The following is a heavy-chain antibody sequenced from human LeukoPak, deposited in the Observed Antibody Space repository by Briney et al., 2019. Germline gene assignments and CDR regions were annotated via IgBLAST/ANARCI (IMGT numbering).Heavy chain of an antibody. CDR1: GFTVSSNE. Sequence: GGSLRLSCAASGFTVSSNEMSWVRQAPGKGLEWVSIIYSDGTIHYADSVKGRFTISRDNSKNTLFLQMNSLRAEDTAMYYCARWYCSGITCYYDYWGQGTLVTVSS. CDR2: IYSDGTI. CDR3: ARWYCSGITCYYDY. V-gene: IGHV3-53*01. D-gene: IGHD2-2*01. J-gene: IGHJ4*02.